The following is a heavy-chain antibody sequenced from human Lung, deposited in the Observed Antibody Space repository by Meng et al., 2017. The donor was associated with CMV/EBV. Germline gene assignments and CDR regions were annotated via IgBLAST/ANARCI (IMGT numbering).Heavy chain of an antibody. D-gene: IGHD4-17*01. CDR3: ARRGMMTTRGYWFDP. CDR1: GYSFSNYW. CDR2: IYPGDSDT. V-gene: IGHV5-51*01. J-gene: IGHJ5*02. Sequence: GGSLRLXXEGSGYSFSNYWIDWVRQMPGKGLEWMGSIYPGDSDTRYSPSFQGQVTISADESIRTAYLQWSTLKASDTAICYCARRGMMTTRGYWFDPWGQGXLVTVSS.